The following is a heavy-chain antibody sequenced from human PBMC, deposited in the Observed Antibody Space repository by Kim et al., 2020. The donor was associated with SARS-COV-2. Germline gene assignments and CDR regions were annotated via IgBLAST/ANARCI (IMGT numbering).Heavy chain of an antibody. J-gene: IGHJ6*02. CDR3: ARAPSEDLDYYYGMDV. V-gene: IGHV1-3*01. Sequence: KFEGRVTITRDTSASTAYMELSSLRSEDTAVYYCARAPSEDLDYYYGMDVWGQGTTVTVSS.